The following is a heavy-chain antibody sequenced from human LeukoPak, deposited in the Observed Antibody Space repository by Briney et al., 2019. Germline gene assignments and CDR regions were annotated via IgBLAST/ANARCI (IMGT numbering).Heavy chain of an antibody. D-gene: IGHD1-1*01. CDR2: ISGSDGST. CDR1: GFTFSSYA. Sequence: GGSLRLSCAASGFTFSSYAMTWVRQAPGKGLEWVSAISGSDGSTYYAESVKGRCTISRDNSKKTLFLQMNSLRAEDTAVYYCAKGSNNYPDNFDYWGREPWSPSPQ. J-gene: IGHJ4*02. CDR3: AKGSNNYPDNFDY. V-gene: IGHV3-23*01.